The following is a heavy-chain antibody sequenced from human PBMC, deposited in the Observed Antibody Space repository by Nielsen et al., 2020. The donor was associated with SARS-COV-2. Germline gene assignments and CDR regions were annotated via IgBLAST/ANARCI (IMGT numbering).Heavy chain of an antibody. CDR3: ARRGGYRDRGVIRYYYGMDV. J-gene: IGHJ6*02. Sequence: GESLKISCKGSGYSFTSYWISWVRQMPGKGLEWMGRIDPSDSYTNYSPSFQGHVTISADKSINNAYLQWSSLKASDTAMYYCARRGGYRDRGVIRYYYGMDVWGQGTTVTVSS. D-gene: IGHD3-10*01. CDR1: GYSFTSYW. CDR2: IDPSDSYT. V-gene: IGHV5-10-1*01.